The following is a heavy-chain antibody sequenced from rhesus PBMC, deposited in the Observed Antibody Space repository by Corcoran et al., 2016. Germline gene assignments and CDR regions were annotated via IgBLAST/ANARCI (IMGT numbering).Heavy chain of an antibody. Sequence: QLQLQESGPGLVKPSETLSLTCAVSGGSIRSNYWGWIRQTPGKGREWIGHISGSGGSTDYNPSLKSRVTISADTSKNQFSLKLSSVTVADTAVYYCVKEANYCTTTTCYGIDYWGQGVLVTVSS. CDR3: VKEANYCTTTTCYGIDY. CDR2: ISGSGGST. CDR1: GGSIRSNY. V-gene: IGHV4-173*01. D-gene: IGHD2-2*01. J-gene: IGHJ4*01.